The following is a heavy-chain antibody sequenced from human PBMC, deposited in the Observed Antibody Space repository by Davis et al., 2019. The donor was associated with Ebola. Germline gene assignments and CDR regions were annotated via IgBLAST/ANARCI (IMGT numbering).Heavy chain of an antibody. CDR1: GFTFYRYE. Sequence: GGSLRLSCAASGFTFYRYEMNWVRQAPGTSLEWVSYISGSATSTFYADSVKGRFTISRDNARDSLYLQMDSLRVEDTAIYYCARDAFSLSRYDTEDHWGQGTLVTVSS. V-gene: IGHV3-48*03. D-gene: IGHD3-9*01. J-gene: IGHJ4*02. CDR2: ISGSATST. CDR3: ARDAFSLSRYDTEDH.